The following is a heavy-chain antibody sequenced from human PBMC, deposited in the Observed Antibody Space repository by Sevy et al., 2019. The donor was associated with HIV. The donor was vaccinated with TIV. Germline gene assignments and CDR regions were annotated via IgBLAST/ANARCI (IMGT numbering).Heavy chain of an antibody. V-gene: IGHV3-30-3*01. Sequence: GESLKISCAASGFTFSSYAMHWVRQAPGKGLEWVAVISYDGSNKYYADSVKGRFTISRDNSKNTLYLQMNSLRAEDTAVYYCARGWLGDAFDIWGQGIMVTVSS. CDR1: GFTFSSYA. J-gene: IGHJ3*02. CDR2: ISYDGSNK. D-gene: IGHD6-19*01. CDR3: ARGWLGDAFDI.